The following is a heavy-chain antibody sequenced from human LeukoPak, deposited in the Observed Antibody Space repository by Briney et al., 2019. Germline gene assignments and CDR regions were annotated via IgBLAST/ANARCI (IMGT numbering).Heavy chain of an antibody. V-gene: IGHV3-21*01. D-gene: IGHD1-26*01. J-gene: IGHJ4*02. Sequence: GGSLRLSCAASGFTFSSYSMNWVRQAPGKGLEWVSSISSSSSYIYYADSVKGRFTISRDNAKNSLYLQMNSLRAEDTAVYHCAPSVGASTYYFDYWGQGTLVTVSS. CDR1: GFTFSSYS. CDR2: ISSSSSYI. CDR3: APSVGASTYYFDY.